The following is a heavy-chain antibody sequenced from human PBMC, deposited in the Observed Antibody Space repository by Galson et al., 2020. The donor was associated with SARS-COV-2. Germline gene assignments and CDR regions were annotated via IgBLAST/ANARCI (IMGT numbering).Heavy chain of an antibody. V-gene: IGHV5-10-1*01. CDR1: GYSFRSYW. CDR3: ARRGNIEDYHDWDYYYYMDV. J-gene: IGHJ6*03. CDR2: IDPSDSHT. Sequence: HGESLKISCKGSGYSFRSYWINWVRQMPGKGLEWMGRIDPSDSHTDYSPSFQGHVTISADKSSSTVYLQLRSLKASDTAIYFCARRGNIEDYHDWDYYYYMDVWGRGTTVTVSS. D-gene: IGHD3-3*01.